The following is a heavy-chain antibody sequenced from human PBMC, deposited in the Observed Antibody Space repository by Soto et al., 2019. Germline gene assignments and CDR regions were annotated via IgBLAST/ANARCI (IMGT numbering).Heavy chain of an antibody. D-gene: IGHD2-15*01. CDR2: ISSSSSYI. Sequence: XGSLRRSCAASGFTFSSYRMNWVRQAPGKGLDWVSCISSSSSYIYYADSVKGRFTISRDNAKNSLYLQMNSLRAEDTAVYYCARDQGRDIVVVVAAPYYYYGMDVWGQGTTVTVSS. CDR1: GFTFSSYR. J-gene: IGHJ6*02. V-gene: IGHV3-21*01. CDR3: ARDQGRDIVVVVAAPYYYYGMDV.